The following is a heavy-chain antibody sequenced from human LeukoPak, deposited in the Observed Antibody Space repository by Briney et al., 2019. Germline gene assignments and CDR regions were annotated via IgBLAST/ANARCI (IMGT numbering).Heavy chain of an antibody. V-gene: IGHV4-61*01. J-gene: IGHJ6*02. CDR2: IYYSGST. D-gene: IGHD4-17*01. CDR3: ARESVTTNTYYYYGMDV. Sequence: SETLSLTCTVSGGSVSSGSYYWSWIRQPPGKGLEWIGYIYYSGSTNYNLSLKSRVTISVDTSKNQFSLKLSSVTAADTAVYYCARESVTTNTYYYYGMDVWGQGTTVTVSS. CDR1: GGSVSSGSYY.